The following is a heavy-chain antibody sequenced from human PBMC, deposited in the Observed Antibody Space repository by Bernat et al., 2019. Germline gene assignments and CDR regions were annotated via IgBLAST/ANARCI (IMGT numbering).Heavy chain of an antibody. CDR1: GFTVRSNY. Sequence: EVQLVETGGGLIQPGGSLRLSCAASGFTVRSNYISWVRQAPGKGLEWVSVIYSGGSTYYADSVKGRFTISRDNSKNTLYLQMNSLRAEDTAVYYCGTYDILTGYYHWGQGTLVTVSS. CDR2: IYSGGST. J-gene: IGHJ4*02. D-gene: IGHD3-9*01. V-gene: IGHV3-53*05. CDR3: GTYDILTGYYH.